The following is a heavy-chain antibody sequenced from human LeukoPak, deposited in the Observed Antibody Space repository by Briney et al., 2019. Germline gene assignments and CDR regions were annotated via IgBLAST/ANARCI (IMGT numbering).Heavy chain of an antibody. CDR1: GFTFSSYG. CDR3: ARVRAEQYSSGWYQDY. V-gene: IGHV3-21*01. Sequence: GGSLRLSCAASGFTFSSYGFHWVRQPPGKGLEWVSSLSGTSTYIYYADSVKGRFTISRDNAKSSLYLQMSSLRAEDTAVYYCARVRAEQYSSGWYQDYWGQGTLVTVSS. D-gene: IGHD6-19*01. CDR2: LSGTSTYI. J-gene: IGHJ4*02.